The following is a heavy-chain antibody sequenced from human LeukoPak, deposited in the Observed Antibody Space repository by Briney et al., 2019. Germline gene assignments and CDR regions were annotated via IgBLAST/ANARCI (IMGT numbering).Heavy chain of an antibody. Sequence: PGGSLRLSCAAFGFTFSSYGMHWVRQAPGKGLEWVAFIRYDGSNKYYADSVKGRFTISRDNSKNTLYLQMDSLRAEDTAVYYCAKLYEQLAYYYYYYMDVWGKGTTVTVSS. CDR1: GFTFSSYG. D-gene: IGHD6-6*01. CDR2: IRYDGSNK. J-gene: IGHJ6*03. V-gene: IGHV3-30*02. CDR3: AKLYEQLAYYYYYYMDV.